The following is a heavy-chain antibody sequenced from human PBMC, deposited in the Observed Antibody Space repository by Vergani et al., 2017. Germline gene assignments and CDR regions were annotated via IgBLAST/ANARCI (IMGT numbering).Heavy chain of an antibody. V-gene: IGHV3-23*04. CDR3: AKGLGRPVVPGDFDY. D-gene: IGHD2-2*01. CDR1: GFTFNIYA. Sequence: EVQLVESGGGLVQPGRSLRLSCAASGFTFNIYAMSWVRQAPGKGLEWVSGISASGGSTYYADSVRGRFTISRDNSKNTLYLQMNSLRAEDTAVYFCAKGLGRPVVPGDFDYWGQGTLVTVSS. CDR2: ISASGGST. J-gene: IGHJ4*02.